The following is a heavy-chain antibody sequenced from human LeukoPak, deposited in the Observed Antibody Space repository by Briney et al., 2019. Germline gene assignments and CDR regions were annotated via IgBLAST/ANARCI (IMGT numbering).Heavy chain of an antibody. CDR1: GFIFSNYW. CDR2: IYHSGST. V-gene: IGHV4-38-2*01. D-gene: IGHD4-23*01. CDR3: SRAATVVTPGYFDY. Sequence: NPGGSLRLSCEASGFIFSNYWMAWVRQAPGKGLEWIGSIYHSGSTYYNPSLKSRVSISVDTSKNQFSLKLSSVTAADTAVYYCSRAATVVTPGYFDYWGQGTLVTVSS. J-gene: IGHJ4*02.